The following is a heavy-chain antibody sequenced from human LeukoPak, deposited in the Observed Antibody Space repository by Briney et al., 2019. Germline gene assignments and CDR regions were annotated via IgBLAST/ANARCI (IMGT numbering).Heavy chain of an antibody. D-gene: IGHD2-2*01. V-gene: IGHV1-46*01. Sequence: GASVKVSCKASGYTFTSYYMHWVRQAPGQGLEWMGIINPSGGSTSYAQKFQGRVTMTRDMSTSTVYMELSSLRSEDTAVYYCARGRRKLGYCSSTSCPYYYMDVWGKGTTVTISS. CDR2: INPSGGST. CDR1: GYTFTSYY. CDR3: ARGRRKLGYCSSTSCPYYYMDV. J-gene: IGHJ6*03.